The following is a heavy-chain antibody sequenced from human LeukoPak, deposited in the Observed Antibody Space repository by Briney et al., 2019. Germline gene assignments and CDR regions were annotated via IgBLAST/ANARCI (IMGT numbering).Heavy chain of an antibody. V-gene: IGHV3-49*04. CDR3: TRDNLFIVATIDGGLYYYYYMDV. CDR2: IRSKAYGGTT. Sequence: PGGSLRLSCAASGFTFNNYDMNWVRQAPGKGLEWVGFIRSKAYGGTTEYAASVKGRFTISRDDSKSIAYLQMNSLKTEDTAVYYCTRDNLFIVATIDGGLYYYYYMDVWGKGTTVTISS. CDR1: GFTFNNYD. D-gene: IGHD5-12*01. J-gene: IGHJ6*03.